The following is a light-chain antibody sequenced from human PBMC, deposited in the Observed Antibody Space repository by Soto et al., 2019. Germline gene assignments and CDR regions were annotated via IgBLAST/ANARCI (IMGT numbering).Light chain of an antibody. CDR1: SSDVGGYNS. CDR3: SSYAGSNNYVV. J-gene: IGLJ2*01. Sequence: QSVLTQPPSASGSPGQSVTISCTGTSSDVGGYNSVSWYQQHPGKAPKLMIYEVNKRPSGVPDRFSGSKSGNTASLTVSGLQAEDEAGYYCSSYAGSNNYVVFGGGTKLTVL. V-gene: IGLV2-8*01. CDR2: EVN.